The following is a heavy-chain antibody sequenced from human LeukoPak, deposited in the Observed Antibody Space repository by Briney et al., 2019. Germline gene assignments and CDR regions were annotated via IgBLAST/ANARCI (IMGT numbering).Heavy chain of an antibody. V-gene: IGHV3-7*01. CDR3: ARVGKSGWNFDH. CDR2: IKQDGSEK. Sequence: GGSLRLSCAASGFTFSSYWMSWVRQAPGKGLEWVANIKQDGSEKYYVDSLTGRFTISRDNTKNSLYLQMNSLRVEDTAVYYCARVGKSGWNFDHWGQGTLVTVSS. CDR1: GFTFSSYW. D-gene: IGHD6-19*01. J-gene: IGHJ4*02.